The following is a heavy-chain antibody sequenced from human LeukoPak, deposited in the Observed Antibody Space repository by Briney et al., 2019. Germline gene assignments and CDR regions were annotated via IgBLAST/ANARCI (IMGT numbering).Heavy chain of an antibody. CDR3: ARRGRPGVTQFDI. V-gene: IGHV1-69*04. Sequence: SVKASCKASGGTFSSYAISWVRQAPGQGLEWMGRIIPILGIANYAQKFQGRVTITADKSTSTAYMELSSLRSEDTAVYYCARRGRPGVTQFDIWGQGTMVTVSS. CDR1: GGTFSSYA. CDR2: IIPILGIA. D-gene: IGHD2-21*02. J-gene: IGHJ3*02.